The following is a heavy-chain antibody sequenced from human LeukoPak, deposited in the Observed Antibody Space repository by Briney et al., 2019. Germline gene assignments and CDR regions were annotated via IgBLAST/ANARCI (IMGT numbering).Heavy chain of an antibody. CDR3: ARGSRSGWYFFDY. D-gene: IGHD6-19*01. J-gene: IGHJ4*02. CDR2: IIPMFGTS. Sequence: SVKVSCKASGGTFSSYSFSWVRQAPGQGLEWMGGIIPMFGTSNYAQKFQGRVTITADTSTSTVYMELSSLRSDDTGVYYCARGSRSGWYFFDYWGQGTLVTVPS. CDR1: GGTFSSYS. V-gene: IGHV1-69*06.